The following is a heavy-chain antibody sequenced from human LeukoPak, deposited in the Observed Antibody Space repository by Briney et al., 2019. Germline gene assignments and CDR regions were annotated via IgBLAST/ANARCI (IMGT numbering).Heavy chain of an antibody. CDR3: ARLRYSSSGYFDY. V-gene: IGHV3-23*01. CDR2: ISGSGGSI. D-gene: IGHD6-6*01. J-gene: IGHJ4*02. CDR1: GFTFTQYA. Sequence: LPGGSLRLSCAASGFTFTQYAMTWVRQAPGKGLEWVSVISGSGGSIYYADFVKGRFTISRDKSKNTLYMQMNSLRAEDTAVYYCARLRYSSSGYFDYWGQGTLVTVSS.